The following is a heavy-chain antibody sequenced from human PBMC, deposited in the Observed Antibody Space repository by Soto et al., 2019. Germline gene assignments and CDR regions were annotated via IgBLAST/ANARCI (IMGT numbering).Heavy chain of an antibody. D-gene: IGHD3-3*01. CDR1: GYTFTTYD. CDR3: ARDGGSVRRDFWRGISYSGLEV. V-gene: IGHV1-8*02. Sequence: QVQLVQSGAEVKKPGASVKVSCKASGYTFTTYDINWVRQAPGQGLEWVGWLNPVSGNKGYAQKFRGRVTMTRNTFISTAYMERSSLRSVDTAVYYCARDGGSVRRDFWRGISYSGLEVWGLGTRVAVSS. J-gene: IGHJ6*02. CDR2: LNPVSGNK.